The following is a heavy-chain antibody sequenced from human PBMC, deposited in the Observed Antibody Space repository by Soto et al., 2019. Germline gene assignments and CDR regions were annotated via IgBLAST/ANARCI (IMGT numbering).Heavy chain of an antibody. J-gene: IGHJ4*02. CDR1: GYSFTSYW. D-gene: IGHD3-22*01. CDR3: ASNYYDSSGEPDY. V-gene: IGHV5-51*01. Sequence: GESLKISCKGSGYSFTSYWIGWVRQMPGKGLEWMGIIYPGDSDTRYSPSFQGQVTISADKSISTAYLQWSSLKASDTALYYGASNYYDSSGEPDYWGQGTLVTVSS. CDR2: IYPGDSDT.